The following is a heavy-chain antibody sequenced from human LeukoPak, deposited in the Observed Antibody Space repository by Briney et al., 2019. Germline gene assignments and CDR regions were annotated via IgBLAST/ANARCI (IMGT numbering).Heavy chain of an antibody. V-gene: IGHV3-23*01. CDR1: RFTFSSYG. CDR3: AKNRDGDNNGMDV. CDR2: ISGSGGST. J-gene: IGHJ6*02. D-gene: IGHD5-24*01. Sequence: GGSLRLSRGASRFTFSSYGMSWLRQAPGKGLEWVSSISGSGGSTDYADTVKGRFTISRDNSKNTLYLQMNSRKAEDTAVYYCAKNRDGDNNGMDVWGQGTTVTVSS.